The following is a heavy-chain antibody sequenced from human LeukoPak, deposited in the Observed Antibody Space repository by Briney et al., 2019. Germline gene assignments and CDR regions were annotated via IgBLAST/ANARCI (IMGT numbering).Heavy chain of an antibody. CDR3: TSITAAAPFDY. V-gene: IGHV3-73*01. J-gene: IGHJ4*02. CDR2: IRSKANSYAT. D-gene: IGHD6-13*01. Sequence: PGGSLRLSCAASGFTFSGSAMHWVRQASGKGLEWVGRIRSKANSYATAYAASVKGRFTISRDDSKNTAYLQMNSLKTEDTAVHYCTSITAAAPFDYWGQGTLVTVSS. CDR1: GFTFSGSA.